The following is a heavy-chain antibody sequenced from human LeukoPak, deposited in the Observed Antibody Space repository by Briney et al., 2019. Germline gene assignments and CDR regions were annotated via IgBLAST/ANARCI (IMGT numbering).Heavy chain of an antibody. D-gene: IGHD4-17*01. CDR2: IYYSGST. Sequence: SETLSLTCTVSGGSISHNHYYWGWIRQPPGKGLEWIGYIYYSGSTYYNPSLKSRVTISVDTSKNQFSLKLSSVTAADTAVYYCARVTLGTVTTPFDYWGQGTLVTVSS. CDR1: GGSISHNHYY. CDR3: ARVTLGTVTTPFDY. V-gene: IGHV4-30-4*08. J-gene: IGHJ4*02.